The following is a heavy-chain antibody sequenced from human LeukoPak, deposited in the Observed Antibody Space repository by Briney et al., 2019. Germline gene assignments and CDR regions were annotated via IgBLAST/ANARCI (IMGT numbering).Heavy chain of an antibody. Sequence: ASVKVSCKASGYTFTGYYMHWVRQAPGQGLEWMGWINPNSGGTNYAQKFQGRVTMTRDTSISTAYMELSRLRSDDTAVYYCARDLQGPYYYDSSGYYSSAFDIWGQGTMVTVSS. D-gene: IGHD3-22*01. CDR3: ARDLQGPYYYDSSGYYSSAFDI. J-gene: IGHJ3*02. CDR2: INPNSGGT. V-gene: IGHV1-2*02. CDR1: GYTFTGYY.